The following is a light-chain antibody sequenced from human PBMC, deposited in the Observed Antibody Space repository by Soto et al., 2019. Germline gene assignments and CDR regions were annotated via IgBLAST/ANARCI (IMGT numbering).Light chain of an antibody. J-gene: IGKJ1*01. CDR1: QSVSSSY. CDR3: QQYGSSPRT. CDR2: GPS. V-gene: IGKV3-20*01. Sequence: EIVLTQSPGTLSLSPGERATLSCRASQSVSSSYLAWYQQKPGQAPRLLIYGPSSRATGIPDRFSGSGSGTDFTLTISRLEPEDFSVYYCQQYGSSPRTFCQGTKLEIK.